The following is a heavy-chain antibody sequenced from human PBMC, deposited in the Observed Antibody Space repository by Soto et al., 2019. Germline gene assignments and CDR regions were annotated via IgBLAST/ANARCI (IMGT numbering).Heavy chain of an antibody. CDR1: GYTFTTFW. Sequence: PGESLKISCKTSGYTFTTFWIGWVRQRPGKGLEWMGIIYPNDSDKRYNPSFQGQVTMSVDQSITTAYLQWSYLKASDAAMYCCARKPRYYNGMDVWGQGTTVTVSS. CDR2: IYPNDSDK. J-gene: IGHJ6*02. CDR3: ARKPRYYNGMDV. V-gene: IGHV5-51*01.